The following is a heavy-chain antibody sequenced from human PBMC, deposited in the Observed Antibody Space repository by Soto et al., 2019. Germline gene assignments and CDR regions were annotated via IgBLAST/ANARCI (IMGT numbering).Heavy chain of an antibody. J-gene: IGHJ4*02. Sequence: PGGSLRLSCAASGFTFSSYAVTWVRQAPGKGLEWVSGISGSGGSTYYADSVKGRFTISRDNSKNTLYMQMNSLRAEDTALYYCAKNSRLGELSLYAIDYRGQGTPVTVSS. V-gene: IGHV3-23*01. CDR2: ISGSGGST. CDR3: AKNSRLGELSLYAIDY. CDR1: GFTFSSYA. D-gene: IGHD3-16*02.